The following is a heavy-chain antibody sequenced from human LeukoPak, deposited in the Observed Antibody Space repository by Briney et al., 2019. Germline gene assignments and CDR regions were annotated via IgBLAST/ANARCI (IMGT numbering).Heavy chain of an antibody. CDR1: GGSISPYY. J-gene: IGHJ4*02. D-gene: IGHD3-10*01. CDR2: IHYSGST. Sequence: SETLSLTCSVSGGSISPYYWSWIRQPPGKGLEWIAYIHYSGSTNYNPSLKSRVTISVDTSKNQFSLKLSSVTAADTAVYYCARSTMVRGEVWGQGTLVTVSS. V-gene: IGHV4-59*08. CDR3: ARSTMVRGEV.